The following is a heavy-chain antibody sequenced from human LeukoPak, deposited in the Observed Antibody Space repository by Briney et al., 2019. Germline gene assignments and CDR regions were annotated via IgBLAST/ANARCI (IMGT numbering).Heavy chain of an antibody. CDR3: ARGGVRRGYYDY. V-gene: IGHV3-7*01. CDR2: INEDGSEK. CDR1: GFSFSNYW. J-gene: IGHJ4*02. D-gene: IGHD1-14*01. Sequence: GGSLRLSCAASGFSFSNYWMKWVRQAPGKGLEWVANINEDGSEKYYVDSVRGRFTISRDNAKNSLYLQMNSLRTEDTAIYYCARGGVRRGYYDYWGQGTLVTVSS.